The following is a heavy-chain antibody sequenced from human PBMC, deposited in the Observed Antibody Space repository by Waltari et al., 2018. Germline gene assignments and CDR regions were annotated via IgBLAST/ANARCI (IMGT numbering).Heavy chain of an antibody. V-gene: IGHV4-39*01. D-gene: IGHD3-22*01. Sequence: QLQLQESGPGLVKPSETLSLTCTVSGGSIRSSSYYWGWIRTPPGKGLEWIGSMYYSGSTYYNPSLKSRVTISVDTSKNQFSLKLSSVTAADTAVYYCARSYREINMIVVVITSWFDPWGQGTLVTVSS. CDR1: GGSIRSSSYY. J-gene: IGHJ5*02. CDR2: MYYSGST. CDR3: ARSYREINMIVVVITSWFDP.